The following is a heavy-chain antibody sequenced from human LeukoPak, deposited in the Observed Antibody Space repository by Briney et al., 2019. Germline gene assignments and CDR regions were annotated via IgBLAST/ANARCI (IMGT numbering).Heavy chain of an antibody. CDR2: IKPSGGGT. CDR1: GYTFTNYY. J-gene: IGHJ4*02. V-gene: IGHV1-46*01. CDR3: ARVAVLMLYGSSFYYFDY. D-gene: IGHD2-8*01. Sequence: ASVKDSCKASGYTFTNYYVHWVRQAPGQGLEWMGIIKPSGGGTSYALKFQGRVTMTRDTSTSTAYMELSRLRSDDTAVYYCARVAVLMLYGSSFYYFDYWGQGALVTVSS.